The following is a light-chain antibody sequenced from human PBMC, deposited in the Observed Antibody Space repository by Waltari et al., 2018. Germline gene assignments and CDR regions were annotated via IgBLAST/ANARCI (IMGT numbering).Light chain of an antibody. V-gene: IGKV3-11*01. CDR3: QQYCSSPLT. Sequence: EIVLTQSPATLSLSPGERATLSCRASQSVSNYLAWYQQKPGQAPRLLIYGASNRATGIPARFSGSGSGTDFTLTISSLQAEDVAVYYCQQYCSSPLTFGGGTKVEIK. CDR1: QSVSNY. CDR2: GAS. J-gene: IGKJ4*01.